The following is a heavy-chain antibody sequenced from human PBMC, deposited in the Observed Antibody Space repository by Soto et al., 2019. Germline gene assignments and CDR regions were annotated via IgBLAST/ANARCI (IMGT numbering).Heavy chain of an antibody. CDR1: GFTFSTYG. CDR2: TSGSGRST. J-gene: IGHJ2*01. V-gene: IGHV3-64*02. CDR3: ARGRVNYETWNFHL. Sequence: EVQLVESGEGLVQPGGSLRLSCEGSGFTFSTYGMHWVRQAPGKGLEFVSSTSGSGRSTSYADSVKGRFIISRDNSKNTLYLQMGSLRIEVTAVYYSARGRVNYETWNFHLWGRGSLVTVSS. D-gene: IGHD1-7*01.